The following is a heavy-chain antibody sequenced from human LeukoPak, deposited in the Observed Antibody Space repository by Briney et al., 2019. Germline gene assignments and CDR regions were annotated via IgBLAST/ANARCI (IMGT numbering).Heavy chain of an antibody. Sequence: SETLSLTCTVSSGSISSITYYWGWIRQPPGKGLEWIGSTYYSGITYSSLKSRVTISVDTSKNQFSLKLSSVTAADTAVYYCARLVFGMDYFDYWGQGTLVTVSS. CDR1: SGSISSITYY. V-gene: IGHV4-39*01. CDR3: ARLVFGMDYFDY. J-gene: IGHJ4*02. CDR2: TYYSGIT. D-gene: IGHD3-3*01.